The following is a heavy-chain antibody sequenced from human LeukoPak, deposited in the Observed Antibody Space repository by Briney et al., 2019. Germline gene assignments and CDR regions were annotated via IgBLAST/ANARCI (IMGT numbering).Heavy chain of an antibody. CDR1: GGSFSGYY. J-gene: IGHJ5*02. Sequence: SEALSLTCAVYGGSFSGYYWSWIRQPPGKGLEWIGEINHSGSTNYNPSLKSRVTISVDTSKNQFSLKLSSVTAVDTAVYYCARGGNQLLYSWRNWFDPWGQGTLVTVSS. D-gene: IGHD2-2*02. CDR2: INHSGST. V-gene: IGHV4-34*01. CDR3: ARGGNQLLYSWRNWFDP.